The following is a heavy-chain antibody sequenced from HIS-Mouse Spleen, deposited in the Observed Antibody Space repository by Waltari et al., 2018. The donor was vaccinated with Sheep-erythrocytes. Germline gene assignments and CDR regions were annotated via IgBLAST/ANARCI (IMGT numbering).Heavy chain of an antibody. Sequence: QVQLVESGGGVVQPGRSLRLSFSASGFTFSSYAMHWVRQAPGQGVGVVAVLSCDGSSKDYADSVKCRVTISRDKSKNTLYLQMNSLRAEDTAVYYCASGIFGVVMGFDYWVQGTLVTVSS. D-gene: IGHD3-3*01. V-gene: IGHV3-30-3*01. J-gene: IGHJ4*02. CDR2: LSCDGSSK. CDR1: GFTFSSYA. CDR3: ASGIFGVVMGFDY.